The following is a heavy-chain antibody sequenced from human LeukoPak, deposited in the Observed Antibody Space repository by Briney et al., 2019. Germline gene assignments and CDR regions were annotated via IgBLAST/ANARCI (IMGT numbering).Heavy chain of an antibody. D-gene: IGHD3-10*01. V-gene: IGHV5-51*01. Sequence: GESLKISCKGSGYSLATYLIAWVRQMPGKGLEWMGIIYPGDSDTRYSPSFQGQVTISADKSISTAYLQWSSLKASDTAMYYCAVSLWFGRYYFDYWGQGTLVTVSS. CDR1: GYSLATYL. CDR2: IYPGDSDT. J-gene: IGHJ4*02. CDR3: AVSLWFGRYYFDY.